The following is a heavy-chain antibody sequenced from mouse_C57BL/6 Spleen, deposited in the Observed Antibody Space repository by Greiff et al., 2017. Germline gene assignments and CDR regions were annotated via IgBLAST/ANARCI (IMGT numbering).Heavy chain of an antibody. V-gene: IGHV1-9*01. CDR3: ARRRQLRPAWFAY. CDR1: GYTFTGYW. CDR2: ILPGSGST. D-gene: IGHD3-2*02. Sequence: VQLVESGAELMKPGASVKLSCKATGYTFTGYWIEWVKQRPGHGLEWIGEILPGSGSTNYNEKFKGKATFTADTSSITAYMQLSSLTTEDSAIYYCARRRQLRPAWFAYWGQGTLVTVSA. J-gene: IGHJ3*01.